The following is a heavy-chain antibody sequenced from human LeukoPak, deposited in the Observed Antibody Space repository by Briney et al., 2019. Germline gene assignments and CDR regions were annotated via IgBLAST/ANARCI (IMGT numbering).Heavy chain of an antibody. J-gene: IGHJ5*02. CDR1: GFTFSSYA. Sequence: GGSLRLSCAASGFTFSSYATHWVRQAPGKGLEWVAVISYDGSNKYYADSVKGRFTISRDNSKNTLYLQMNSLRAEDTAVYYCARGTNRGGGRDWFDPWGQGTLVTVSS. D-gene: IGHD1/OR15-1a*01. V-gene: IGHV3-30-3*01. CDR3: ARGTNRGGGRDWFDP. CDR2: ISYDGSNK.